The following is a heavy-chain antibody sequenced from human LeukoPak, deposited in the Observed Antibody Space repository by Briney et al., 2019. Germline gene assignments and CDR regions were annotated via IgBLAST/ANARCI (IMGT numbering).Heavy chain of an antibody. D-gene: IGHD3-22*01. CDR2: VSVSSGST. CDR1: GVTFSSNA. Sequence: GGSLRLSCAASGVTFSSNAMRWGGRPPGKGLEGCSGVSVSSGSTYYADSVKGRFTISRDNSKNTLYLQLSSLTAEATAVYYCAKDRVGIVVGSFDYWGQGTLVTVSS. V-gene: IGHV3-23*01. CDR3: AKDRVGIVVGSFDY. J-gene: IGHJ4*02.